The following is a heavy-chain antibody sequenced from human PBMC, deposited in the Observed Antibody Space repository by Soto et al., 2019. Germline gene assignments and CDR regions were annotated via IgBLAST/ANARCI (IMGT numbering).Heavy chain of an antibody. CDR1: GGSISSYY. CDR2: IYYSGST. V-gene: IGHV4-59*08. Sequence: QVQLQESGPGLVKPSETLSLTCTVSGGSISSYYWSWIRQPPGKGLEWIGYIYYSGSTNYNPSLKRRATNLVDRSKNQCALKARSVTAADTAVYFCAGFGGGYSSGWYTRYFDYWGQGTLVTVSS. CDR3: AGFGGGYSSGWYTRYFDY. D-gene: IGHD6-19*01. J-gene: IGHJ4*02.